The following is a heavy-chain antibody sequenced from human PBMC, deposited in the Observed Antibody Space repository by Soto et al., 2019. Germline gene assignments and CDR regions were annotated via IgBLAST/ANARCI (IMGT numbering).Heavy chain of an antibody. J-gene: IGHJ5*02. CDR2: IIPILGIA. Sequence: SVKVSCKASGGTFSSYTISWVRQAPGQGLEWMGRIIPILGIANYAQKFQGRVTITADKSTSTAYMELSSLRSEDTAVYYCASVKANYNWFDPWGQGTLVTVSS. CDR1: GGTFSSYT. CDR3: ASVKANYNWFDP. V-gene: IGHV1-69*02. D-gene: IGHD7-27*01.